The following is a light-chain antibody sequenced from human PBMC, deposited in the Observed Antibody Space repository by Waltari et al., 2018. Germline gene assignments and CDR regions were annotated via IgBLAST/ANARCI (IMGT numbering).Light chain of an antibody. CDR2: AAS. CDR3: QQSYS. CDR1: QSSSDY. Sequence: IQMTQSPFSLSASVGDRVTITCRASQSSSDYLNWYQQKPGKAPKLLIYAASTLQSGVPSRFSGSGSGTDFALTISSLQPEDFATYYCQQSYSFGQGTRLEIK. V-gene: IGKV1-39*01. J-gene: IGKJ5*01.